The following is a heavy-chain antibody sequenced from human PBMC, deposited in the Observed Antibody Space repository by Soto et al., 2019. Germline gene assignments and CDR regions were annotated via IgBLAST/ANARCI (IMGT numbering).Heavy chain of an antibody. CDR2: IIPIFGTA. Sequence: QVQLVQSGAEVKKPGSSVKVSCKASGGTFSSYAISWVRQAPGQGLEWMGGIIPIFGTANYAQKFQGRVTMTADESTSTAYMEMSSLRSEDTAVYYCARDDVDTAMPYGMDVWGQGTTVTVSS. J-gene: IGHJ6*02. CDR3: ARDDVDTAMPYGMDV. D-gene: IGHD5-18*01. CDR1: GGTFSSYA. V-gene: IGHV1-69*12.